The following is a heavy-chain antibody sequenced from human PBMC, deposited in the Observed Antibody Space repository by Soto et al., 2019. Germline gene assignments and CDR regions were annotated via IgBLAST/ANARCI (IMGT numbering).Heavy chain of an antibody. D-gene: IGHD3-10*01. V-gene: IGHV1-69*01. J-gene: IGHJ6*02. CDR3: ARATTYYYGSGSYNHYYYYGMDV. CDR1: GGTFSSYA. CDR2: IIPIFGTA. Sequence: QVQLVQSGAEVKKPGSSVKVSCKASGGTFSSYAISWVRQAPGQGLEWMGGIIPIFGTANYAQKFQGRVTMTADESTSTAYMELSSLRSEDTAVYYCARATTYYYGSGSYNHYYYYGMDVWGQGTTVTVSS.